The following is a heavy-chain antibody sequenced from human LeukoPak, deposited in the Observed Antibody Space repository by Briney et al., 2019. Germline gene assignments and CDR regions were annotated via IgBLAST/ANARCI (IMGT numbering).Heavy chain of an antibody. J-gene: IGHJ5*02. V-gene: IGHV3-21*01. CDR1: GFTVSSNY. CDR3: ARDRVVVVAAENLYPNWFDP. CDR2: ISSSSSYI. Sequence: KPGGSLRLSCAASGFTVSSNYMSWVRQAPGKGLEWVSSISSSSSYIYYADSVKGRFTISRDNAKNSLYLQMNSLRAEDTAVYYCARDRVVVVAAENLYPNWFDPWGQGTLVTVSS. D-gene: IGHD2-15*01.